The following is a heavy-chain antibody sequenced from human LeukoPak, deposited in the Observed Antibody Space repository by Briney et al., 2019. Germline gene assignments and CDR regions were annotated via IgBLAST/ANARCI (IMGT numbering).Heavy chain of an antibody. Sequence: SETLSLTCAVYDGSFSGDYWSWIRQPPGKGLEWIGEIYHSGSTNYNPSLKSRVTISVDKSKNQFSLKLSSVTAADTAVYYCARESYYGGKGYFDYWGQGTLVTVSS. CDR1: DGSFSGDY. CDR3: ARESYYGGKGYFDY. D-gene: IGHD4-23*01. J-gene: IGHJ4*02. V-gene: IGHV4-34*01. CDR2: IYHSGST.